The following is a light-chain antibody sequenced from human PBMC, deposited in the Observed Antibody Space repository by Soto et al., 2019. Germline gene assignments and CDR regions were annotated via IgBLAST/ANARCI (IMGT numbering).Light chain of an antibody. J-gene: IGKJ2*01. CDR2: PAV. CDR1: QNINNY. CDR3: RKGYRTPMYT. V-gene: IGKV1-39*01. Sequence: IKMSHSPSSLSASGGDRVTITCLASQNINNYLNWYQQKPWKAPQLLVSPAVSLERGAPSRFSGRRSGTYVTLTINDLQPEDFAIYVCRKGYRTPMYTFGQ.